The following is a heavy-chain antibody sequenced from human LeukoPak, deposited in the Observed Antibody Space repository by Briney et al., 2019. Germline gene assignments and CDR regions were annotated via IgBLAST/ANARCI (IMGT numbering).Heavy chain of an antibody. CDR3: ARLRTNAVGYGMDV. CDR2: ISYDGSNK. V-gene: IGHV3-30-3*01. CDR1: GFTFSSYA. J-gene: IGHJ6*04. Sequence: GGSLRLSCAASGFTFSSYAMHWVRQAPGKGLEWVAVISYDGSNKYYADSVKGRFTISRDNAKNSLYLQMNSLRAEDSAVYYCARLRTNAVGYGMDVWGKGTTVTVSS. D-gene: IGHD1-14*01.